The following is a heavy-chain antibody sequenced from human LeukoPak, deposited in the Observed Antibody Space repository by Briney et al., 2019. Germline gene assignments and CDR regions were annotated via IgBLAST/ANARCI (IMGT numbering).Heavy chain of an antibody. J-gene: IGHJ4*02. CDR2: ISAYNGNT. V-gene: IGHV1-18*01. CDR3: ARDHGGYIVATHFDY. D-gene: IGHD5-12*01. Sequence: ASVKVSCKASGYTFTSYGISWVRQAPRQGLEWMGWISAYNGNTNYAQRLQGRVTMTTDTSTSTAYMELRSLRSDDTAVYYCARDHGGYIVATHFDYWGQGTLVTVSS. CDR1: GYTFTSYG.